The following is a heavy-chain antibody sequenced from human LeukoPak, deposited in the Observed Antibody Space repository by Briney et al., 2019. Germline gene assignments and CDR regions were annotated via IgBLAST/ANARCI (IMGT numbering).Heavy chain of an antibody. CDR1: GFTFSSYE. CDR2: ISSSGSAI. CDR3: AREKLSFFDSSGHFDH. D-gene: IGHD3-22*01. J-gene: IGHJ4*02. V-gene: IGHV3-48*03. Sequence: GGSLRLSCAASGFTFSSYEMNWVRQAPGKGLEWVSFISSSGSAIHYADSVRGRFTISRDNAKNSLFLQMSRLRAEDTAVYYCAREKLSFFDSSGHFDHWGQGTLVTVSS.